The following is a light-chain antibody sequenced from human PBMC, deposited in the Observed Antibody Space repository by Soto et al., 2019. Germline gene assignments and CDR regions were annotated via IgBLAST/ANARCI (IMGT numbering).Light chain of an antibody. CDR2: SNN. CDR1: RSSIGSNT. CDR3: AAWDASLGGFYV. V-gene: IGLV1-44*01. Sequence: QSVLTQPPSASGTPGQRVTISCSGSRSSIGSNTVNWYQHLPGSAPKLLIYSNNHRPSGVPDRFSASKAGASASLAISGLQSEDEGDYYCAAWDASLGGFYVFGYRTKLTVL. J-gene: IGLJ1*01.